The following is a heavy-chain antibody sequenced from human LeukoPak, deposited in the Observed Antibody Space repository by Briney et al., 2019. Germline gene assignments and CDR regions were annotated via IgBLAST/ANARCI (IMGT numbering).Heavy chain of an antibody. Sequence: GGSLRLSCAASGFTFTNAWMSWVRQAPGKGLEWVGRFKSKTDGGTIDYAAPVKGRFTISRDDSKNTLYLQMNSLKTEDTAVYYCTTDSGRYNSGELDYWGQGTLVTVSS. CDR1: GFTFTNAW. J-gene: IGHJ4*02. CDR3: TTDSGRYNSGELDY. V-gene: IGHV3-15*01. D-gene: IGHD6-25*01. CDR2: FKSKTDGGTI.